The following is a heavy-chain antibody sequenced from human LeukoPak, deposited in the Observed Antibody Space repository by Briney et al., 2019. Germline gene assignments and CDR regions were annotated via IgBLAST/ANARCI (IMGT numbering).Heavy chain of an antibody. Sequence: GGSLRLSCAASGFTLSSNYMSWVRQAPGKGLEWVSVIYSGGSTYYADSVKGRFTISRDNSKNTLYLQMNSLRAEDTAVYYCAREDTVTPGDYWGQGTLVTVSS. V-gene: IGHV3-66*01. D-gene: IGHD4-17*01. J-gene: IGHJ4*02. CDR1: GFTLSSNY. CDR2: IYSGGST. CDR3: AREDTVTPGDY.